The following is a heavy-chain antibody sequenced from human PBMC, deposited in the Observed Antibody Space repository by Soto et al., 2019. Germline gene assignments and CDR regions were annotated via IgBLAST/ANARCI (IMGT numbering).Heavy chain of an antibody. CDR3: ARVGAYCSGVSCFDY. CDR1: GYTFTSYG. V-gene: IGHV1-18*01. CDR2: ISAYNGNT. Sequence: ASVKVSCKASGYTFTSYGISWVRQAPGQGLEWMGWISAYNGNTDYAQSLQGRVTMTTDTSTSTAYMELRSLRSDDTAVYYCARVGAYCSGVSCFDYWGQGTLVTVSS. D-gene: IGHD2-15*01. J-gene: IGHJ4*02.